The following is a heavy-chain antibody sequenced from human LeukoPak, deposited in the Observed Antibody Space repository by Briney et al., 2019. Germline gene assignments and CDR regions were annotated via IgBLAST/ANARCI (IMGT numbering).Heavy chain of an antibody. CDR3: ARVSNSYDSSDYYYYDY. J-gene: IGHJ4*02. CDR1: GFTFSSCW. CDR2: INSDGSST. V-gene: IGHV3-74*01. Sequence: GGSLRLSCAASGFTFSSCWMHWVRQAPGKGLVWVSRINSDGSSTSYADSVKGRFTISRDNAKNTLYLQMNSLRAEDTAVYYCARVSNSYDSSDYYYYDYWGQGTLVTVSS. D-gene: IGHD3-22*01.